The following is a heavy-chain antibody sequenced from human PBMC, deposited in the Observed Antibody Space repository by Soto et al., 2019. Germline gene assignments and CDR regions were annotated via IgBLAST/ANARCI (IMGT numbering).Heavy chain of an antibody. J-gene: IGHJ4*02. CDR1: GYSFTSYW. Sequence: PGESLNIPCKCSGYSFTSYWSGWVRQMPGKGLEWMGIIYPGDSDTRYSPSFQGQVTISADKAISTAYLQWSSLKASDTAMYYCARQGREYYDFWSGDYWGQGTLVTVSS. D-gene: IGHD3-3*01. V-gene: IGHV5-51*01. CDR3: ARQGREYYDFWSGDY. CDR2: IYPGDSDT.